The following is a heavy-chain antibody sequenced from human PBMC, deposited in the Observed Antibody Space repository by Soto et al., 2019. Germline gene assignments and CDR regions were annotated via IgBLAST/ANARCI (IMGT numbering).Heavy chain of an antibody. Sequence: SETLSLTCTVSGGSVSSGSYYWSWIRQPPGKGLEWIGYIYYSGSTNYNPSLKSRVTIPVDTSKNQFSLKLSSVTAADTAVYYCKKLPWADYGGIFDPWGQGTLVTVSS. CDR1: GGSVSSGSYY. CDR2: IYYSGST. CDR3: KKLPWADYGGIFDP. D-gene: IGHD4-17*01. J-gene: IGHJ5*02. V-gene: IGHV4-61*01.